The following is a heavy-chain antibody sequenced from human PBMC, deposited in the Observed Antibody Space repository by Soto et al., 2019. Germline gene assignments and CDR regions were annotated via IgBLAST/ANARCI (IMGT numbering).Heavy chain of an antibody. D-gene: IGHD7-27*01. V-gene: IGHV4-59*08. CDR1: GGSISSYY. CDR3: GKNWNWGSLVH. Sequence: PSETLSLTCTVSGGSISSYYWSWIRQSPGKGLEWIGFIYYGGSTNYNPSLKSRVTISVDTPKNQFSLKLSSVTAADTAVYYCGKNWNWGSLVHWGQGTLVTVSS. J-gene: IGHJ4*02. CDR2: IYYGGST.